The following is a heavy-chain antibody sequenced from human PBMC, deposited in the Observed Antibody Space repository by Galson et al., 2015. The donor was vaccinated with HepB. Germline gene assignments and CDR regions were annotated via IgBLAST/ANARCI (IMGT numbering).Heavy chain of an antibody. CDR3: ARDEGSGWHYYYYGMDV. Sequence: SLRLSCAASGFTFSSYSMNWVRQAPGKGLEWVSSISSSSSYIYYADSVKGRFTISRDSAKNSLYLQMNSLRAEDTAVYYCARDEGSGWHYYYYGMDVWGQGTTVTVSS. CDR1: GFTFSSYS. J-gene: IGHJ6*02. D-gene: IGHD6-19*01. V-gene: IGHV3-21*01. CDR2: ISSSSSYI.